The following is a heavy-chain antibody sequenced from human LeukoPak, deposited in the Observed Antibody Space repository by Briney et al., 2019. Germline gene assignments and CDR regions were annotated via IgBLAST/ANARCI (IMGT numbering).Heavy chain of an antibody. CDR1: GFTFSGSA. D-gene: IGHD6-19*01. J-gene: IGHJ4*02. V-gene: IGHV3-73*01. CDR3: TRYSSGSGFDY. CDR2: IRSKANSYAT. Sequence: PGGPLRLSCAASGFTFSGSAMHWVRQASGKGLEWVGRIRSKANSYATAYAASVKGRFTISRDDSKNTAYLQMNSLKTEDTAVYYCTRYSSGSGFDYWGQGTLVTVSS.